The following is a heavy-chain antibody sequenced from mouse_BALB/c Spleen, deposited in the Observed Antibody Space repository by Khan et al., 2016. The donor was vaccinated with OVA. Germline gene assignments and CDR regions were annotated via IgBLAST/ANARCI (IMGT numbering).Heavy chain of an antibody. V-gene: IGHV2-9*02. CDR2: IWAGGST. Sequence: VQLQESGPGLVAPSQSLSITCTVSGFSLTSYGVHWVRQPPGKGLEWLGVIWAGGSTNYNSALMSSLSISKDTSKSQVFLKMNRLQTDANARYYCARREDIWGQGTTLTVSS. J-gene: IGHJ2*01. CDR1: GFSLTSYG. D-gene: IGHD1-3*01. CDR3: ARREDI.